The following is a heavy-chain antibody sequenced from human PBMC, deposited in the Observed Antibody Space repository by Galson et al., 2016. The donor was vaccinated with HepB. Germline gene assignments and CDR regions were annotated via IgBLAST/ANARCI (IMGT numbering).Heavy chain of an antibody. CDR3: CVDTAMDYVFDY. V-gene: IGHV3-21*01. J-gene: IGHJ4*02. Sequence: SLRLSCAASGFTFSTYNMNWVRQAPGKGLEWVSSISRGGGNIYYADSVKGRFTISRDNDKNSLYLQMNSLRAEDTAVYYCCVDTAMDYVFDYWGQGTLVTVSS. CDR2: ISRGGGNI. D-gene: IGHD5-18*01. CDR1: GFTFSTYN.